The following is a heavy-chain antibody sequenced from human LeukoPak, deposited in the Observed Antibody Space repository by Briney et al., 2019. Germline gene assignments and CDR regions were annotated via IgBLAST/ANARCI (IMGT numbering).Heavy chain of an antibody. CDR3: ARDTESIFDY. V-gene: IGHV1-69*13. CDR1: GYTFTGYY. Sequence: GASVKVSCKASGYTFTGYYMHWVRQAPGQGLEWMGGIIPIFGTANYAQKFQGRVTITADGSTSTAYMELSSLRSEDTAVYYCARDTESIFDYWGQGTLVTVSS. J-gene: IGHJ4*02. D-gene: IGHD1-14*01. CDR2: IIPIFGTA.